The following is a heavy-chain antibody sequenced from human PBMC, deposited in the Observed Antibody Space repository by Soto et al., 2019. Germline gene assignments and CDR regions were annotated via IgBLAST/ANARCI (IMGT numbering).Heavy chain of an antibody. CDR3: AKGFYGSGSYYNERAFDS. J-gene: IGHJ4*02. CDR1: GFTFSNYA. V-gene: IGHV3-23*01. CDR2: ISGSGDFT. D-gene: IGHD3-10*01. Sequence: GGSLRLSCAASGFTFSNYAISWVRQTPGKGLEGVSVISGSGDFTYYADSVKGRFTISRDNPKNTIYLQMNSLRAEDTAVYYCAKGFYGSGSYYNERAFDSWGQGTLVTVSS.